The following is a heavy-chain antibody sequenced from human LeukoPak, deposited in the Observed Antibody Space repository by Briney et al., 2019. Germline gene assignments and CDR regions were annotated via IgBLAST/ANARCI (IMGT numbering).Heavy chain of an antibody. CDR3: AKDAAVAGIQFDF. CDR1: GFTFSAYA. J-gene: IGHJ4*02. CDR2: IRESGGTT. Sequence: GGSLRLSCAASGFTFSAYAMSWVRQAPGKGLQGVSAIRESGGTTYYADSVKGRFTISGDNSKNRLYLQMNSLRAEDTALYYCAKDAAVAGIQFDFWGQGTLVTVSS. D-gene: IGHD6-19*01. V-gene: IGHV3-23*01.